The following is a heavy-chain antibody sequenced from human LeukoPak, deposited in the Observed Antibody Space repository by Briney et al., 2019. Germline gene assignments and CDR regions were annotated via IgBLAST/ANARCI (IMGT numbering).Heavy chain of an antibody. CDR1: GYTFTSYD. J-gene: IGHJ4*02. Sequence: ASVKVSCKASGYTFTSYDFNWVRQAPGQGLEWMGIINPSGGSTTYAQKFQGRVTMTRDTSTSTIYMELSSLRSEDTAVYYCARSYCGGDCSSGYSDDWGQGTLVTVSS. V-gene: IGHV1-46*01. CDR2: INPSGGST. CDR3: ARSYCGGDCSSGYSDD. D-gene: IGHD2-21*02.